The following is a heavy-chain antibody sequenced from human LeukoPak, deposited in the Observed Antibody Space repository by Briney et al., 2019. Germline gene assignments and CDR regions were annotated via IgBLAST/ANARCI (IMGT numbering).Heavy chain of an antibody. CDR3: ARDRAAAGPKAFDI. Sequence: PGGSLRLSCAASGFTFSSYWMSWVRQAPGKGLEWVANIKQDGSEKYYVDSVKGRFTISRDNAKNSLYLQMNSLRAEDTAVYYCARDRAAAGPKAFDIWGQGTMVTVSS. V-gene: IGHV3-7*01. CDR2: IKQDGSEK. J-gene: IGHJ3*02. CDR1: GFTFSSYW. D-gene: IGHD6-13*01.